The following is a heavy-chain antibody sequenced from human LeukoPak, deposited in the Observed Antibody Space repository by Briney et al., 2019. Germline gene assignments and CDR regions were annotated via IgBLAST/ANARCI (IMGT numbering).Heavy chain of an antibody. V-gene: IGHV4-59*01. CDR1: GGSISSYY. Sequence: SETLSLTCTVSGGSISSYYWSWIRQPPGKGLEWIGYIYYSGSTNYNPSLKSRVTISVDTSKNQFSLKLSSVTAADTAVYYCARGGSGDYSSWYYVFENWGQGTLVTVSS. D-gene: IGHD6-13*01. J-gene: IGHJ4*02. CDR2: IYYSGST. CDR3: ARGGSGDYSSWYYVFEN.